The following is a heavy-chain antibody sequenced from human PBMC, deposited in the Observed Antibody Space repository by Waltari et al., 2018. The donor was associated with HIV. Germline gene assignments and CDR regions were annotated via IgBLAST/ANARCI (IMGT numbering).Heavy chain of an antibody. CDR2: INHSGST. J-gene: IGHJ5*02. V-gene: IGHV4-34*01. Sequence: QVQLQQWGAGLLKPSETLSLTCAVYGGSFSGYYWSWIRQPPGKGLEWIGEINHSGSTNYNPSLKSRVTISVDTSKNQFSLKLSSVTAADTAVYYCARGRQLRFLEWQFNWFDPWGQGTLVTVSS. CDR1: GGSFSGYY. D-gene: IGHD3-3*01. CDR3: ARGRQLRFLEWQFNWFDP.